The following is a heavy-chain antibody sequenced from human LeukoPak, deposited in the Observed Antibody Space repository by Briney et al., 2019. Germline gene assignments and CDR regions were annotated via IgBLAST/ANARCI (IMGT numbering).Heavy chain of an antibody. D-gene: IGHD3-9*01. CDR1: GYTFTSYD. CDR2: MNPNSGNA. V-gene: IGHV1-8*03. J-gene: IGHJ4*02. Sequence: ASVKVSCKASGYTFTSYDINWVRQATGQGLEWMGWMNPNSGNAGYAQKFQGRVTITRNTSISTAYMELSSLRSEDTAVYYCARARGRYFDWLLVRKVGVYYFDYWGQGTLVTVSS. CDR3: ARARGRYFDWLLVRKVGVYYFDY.